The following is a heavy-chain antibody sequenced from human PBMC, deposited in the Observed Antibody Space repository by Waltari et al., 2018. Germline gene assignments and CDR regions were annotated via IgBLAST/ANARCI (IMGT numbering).Heavy chain of an antibody. V-gene: IGHV3-30*02. J-gene: IGHJ4*02. Sequence: QVQLVESGGGVVQPGGSLRLSCAASGFTFSSYGMHWVRQAPGKGLEWVAFIRYDGSNKYYADSVKGRFTISRDNSKNTLYLQMNSLRAEDTAVYYCAKDDYSNYLPAFFDYWGQGTLVTVSS. CDR2: IRYDGSNK. CDR1: GFTFSSYG. D-gene: IGHD4-4*01. CDR3: AKDDYSNYLPAFFDY.